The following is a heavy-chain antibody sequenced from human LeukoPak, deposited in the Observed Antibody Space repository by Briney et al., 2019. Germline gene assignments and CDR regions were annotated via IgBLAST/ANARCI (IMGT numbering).Heavy chain of an antibody. CDR1: GFTVSSNY. V-gene: IGHV3-66*01. D-gene: IGHD5-18*01. CDR3: ARVGGYSYGQPFDY. CDR2: IYSGGST. Sequence: PGGSLRLSCAASGFTVSSNYMSWVRQAPEKGLEWVSVIYSGGSTFYADSVKGRFTISRDNSKNTLYLQMNSLRAEDTAVYYCARVGGYSYGQPFDYWGQGTLVTVSS. J-gene: IGHJ4*02.